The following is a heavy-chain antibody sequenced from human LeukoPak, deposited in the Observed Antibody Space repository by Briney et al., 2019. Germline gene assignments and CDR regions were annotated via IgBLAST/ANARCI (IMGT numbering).Heavy chain of an antibody. D-gene: IGHD1-1*01. V-gene: IGHV1-8*01. CDR2: MNPNSGDT. J-gene: IGHJ4*02. Sequence: ASVTVSCKTSGYTFTNYDINWVRQATGQGLEWMGWMNPNSGDTGYAHKFQGRVTMTANTSINTAYMELSSLRSEDTAVYYCATVSFWGQGTLVTVSS. CDR1: GYTFTNYD. CDR3: ATVSF.